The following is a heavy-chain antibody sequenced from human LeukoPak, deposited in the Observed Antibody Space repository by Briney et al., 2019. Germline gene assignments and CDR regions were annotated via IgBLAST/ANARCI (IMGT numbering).Heavy chain of an antibody. D-gene: IGHD3-9*01. CDR3: ARGGYDILTSLMHFGMDV. CDR1: GFTFSSYG. Sequence: PGGSLRLSCAASGFTFSSYGMHWVRQAPGKGLEWVAFIRYDGSNKYYADSVKGRFTISRDNSKNTLYLQMNSLRAEDSAVYYCARGGYDILTSLMHFGMDVWGQGTTVTVSS. CDR2: IRYDGSNK. J-gene: IGHJ6*02. V-gene: IGHV3-30*02.